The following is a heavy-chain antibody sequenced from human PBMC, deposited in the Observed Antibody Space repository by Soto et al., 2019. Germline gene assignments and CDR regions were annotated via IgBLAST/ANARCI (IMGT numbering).Heavy chain of an antibody. J-gene: IGHJ4*02. Sequence: QPQLQESGPGLVKPSETLSLTCTVSGGSVSSCCNYWGWVRQPPGQGLEWIGSIHNSGSTSYNPSLRSRVTISVDTPKNQFSLTLTSATAADTAVYYCARGLSSPSATGIWGQGILVTVSS. D-gene: IGHD6-6*01. CDR3: ARGLSSPSATGI. V-gene: IGHV4-39*01. CDR1: GGSVSSCCNY. CDR2: IHNSGST.